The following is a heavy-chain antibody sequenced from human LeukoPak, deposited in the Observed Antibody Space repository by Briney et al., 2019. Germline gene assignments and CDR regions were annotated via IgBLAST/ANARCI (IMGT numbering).Heavy chain of an antibody. CDR1: GDSVSGHY. Sequence: PSETLSLTCTVSGDSVSGHYWSWIRQPAGKGLEWIGRIYTSGSTNYNPSLKSRVTMSVDTSKNQFSLKLSSVTAADTAVYYCARDYDFWSGYYTFDYWGQGTLVTVSS. CDR3: ARDYDFWSGYYTFDY. J-gene: IGHJ4*02. V-gene: IGHV4-4*07. D-gene: IGHD3-3*01. CDR2: IYTSGST.